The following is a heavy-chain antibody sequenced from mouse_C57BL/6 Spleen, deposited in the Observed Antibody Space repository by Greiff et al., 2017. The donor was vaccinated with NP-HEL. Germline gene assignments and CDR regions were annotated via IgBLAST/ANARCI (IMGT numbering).Heavy chain of an antibody. V-gene: IGHV2-4*01. CDR2: IWSGGST. CDR3: AKKSRRYYAMDY. CDR1: GFSLTSYG. J-gene: IGHJ4*01. Sequence: VQGVESGPGLVQPSQSLSITCTVSGFSLTSYGVHWVRQPPGKGLEWLGVIWSGGSTDYNAAFISRLSISKDNSKSQVFFKMNSLQADDTAIYYCAKKSRRYYAMDYWGQGTSVTVSS.